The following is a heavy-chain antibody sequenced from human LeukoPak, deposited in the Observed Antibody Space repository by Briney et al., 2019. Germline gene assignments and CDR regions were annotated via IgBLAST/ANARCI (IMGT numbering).Heavy chain of an antibody. Sequence: GRPLRLSCAASGFTFSSYGMHWVRQAPGKGLEWVAVISYDGSNKYYADSVKGRFTISGDNSKNTLYLQMNSLRAEDTAVYYCAKSLAIDYWGQGTLVTVSS. CDR2: ISYDGSNK. J-gene: IGHJ4*02. CDR1: GFTFSSYG. V-gene: IGHV3-30*18. CDR3: AKSLAIDY.